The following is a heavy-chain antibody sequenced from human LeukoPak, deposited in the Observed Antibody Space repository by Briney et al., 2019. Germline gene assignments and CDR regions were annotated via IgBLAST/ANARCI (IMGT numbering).Heavy chain of an antibody. D-gene: IGHD1-26*01. CDR3: ARGRAVGATRDLDY. J-gene: IGHJ4*02. Sequence: SETLSLTCTVSGGSISSSSYYWGWIRQPPGKGLEWIGSIYYSGSTYYNPSLKSRVTISVDTSKNQFSLKLSSVTAADTAVYYCARGRAVGATRDLDYWGQGTLVTVSS. CDR2: IYYSGST. V-gene: IGHV4-39*07. CDR1: GGSISSSSYY.